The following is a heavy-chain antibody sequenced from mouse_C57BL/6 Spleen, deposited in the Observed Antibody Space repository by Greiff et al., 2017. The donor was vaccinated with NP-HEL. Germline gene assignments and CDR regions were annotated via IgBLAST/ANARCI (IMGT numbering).Heavy chain of an antibody. D-gene: IGHD2-3*01. Sequence: EVHLVESGGGLVKPGGSLKLSCAASGFTFSDYGMHWVRQAPEKGLEWVAYISSGSSTIYYADTVKGRFTISRDNAKNTLFLQMTSLRSEDTAMYYCARDGYYGGFAYWGQGTLVTVSA. CDR3: ARDGYYGGFAY. CDR1: GFTFSDYG. V-gene: IGHV5-17*01. CDR2: ISSGSSTI. J-gene: IGHJ3*01.